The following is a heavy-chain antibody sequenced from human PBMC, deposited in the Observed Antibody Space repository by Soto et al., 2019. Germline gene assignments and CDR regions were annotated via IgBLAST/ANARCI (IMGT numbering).Heavy chain of an antibody. CDR1: GGSISSGGYY. V-gene: IGHV4-30-4*01. CDR2: IYYIGST. CDR3: ASERFWRGYRDYYYYYGMDV. D-gene: IGHD3-3*01. Sequence: SETLSLTCTVSGGSISSGGYYWSWIRHPPGNGLEWIGYIYYIGSTYYNPSLKSRVTISVDTSKNQFSLKLSSVTAADTAVYYCASERFWRGYRDYYYYYGMDVWGQGTTV. J-gene: IGHJ6*02.